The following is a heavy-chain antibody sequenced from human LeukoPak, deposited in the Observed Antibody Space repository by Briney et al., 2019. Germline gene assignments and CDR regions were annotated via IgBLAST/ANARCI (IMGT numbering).Heavy chain of an antibody. D-gene: IGHD2-2*01. Sequence: GGSLRLSCAASGFTVSSNYMSWVRQAPGKGLEWVSVIYSGGSTYYADSVKGRFTISRDNSKNTLYLQMNSLRAEDTAVYYCARAPTVLVGYCSSSSCQADYWGQGTLVTVSS. CDR2: IYSGGST. J-gene: IGHJ4*02. CDR1: GFTVSSNY. CDR3: ARAPTVLVGYCSSSSCQADY. V-gene: IGHV3-66*01.